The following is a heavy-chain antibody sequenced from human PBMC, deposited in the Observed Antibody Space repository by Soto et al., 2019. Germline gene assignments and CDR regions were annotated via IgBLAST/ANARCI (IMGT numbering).Heavy chain of an antibody. V-gene: IGHV3-23*01. CDR3: AKVAELWCGSGSEWLGP. Sequence: GGSLRLSCAASGFTFSSYAMSWVRQAPGKGLEWVSAISGSGGSTYYADSVKGRFTISRDNSKNTLYLQMNSLRAEDTAVYYCAKVAELWCGSGSEWLGPWGYGTLVAVSS. CDR2: ISGSGGST. D-gene: IGHD3-10*01. J-gene: IGHJ5*02. CDR1: GFTFSSYA.